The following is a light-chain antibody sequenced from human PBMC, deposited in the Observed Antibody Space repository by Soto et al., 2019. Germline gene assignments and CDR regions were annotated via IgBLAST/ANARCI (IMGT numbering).Light chain of an antibody. V-gene: IGLV1-40*01. CDR2: GNS. J-gene: IGLJ3*02. CDR1: SSHIGATYD. Sequence: QSVLTQPPSVSGAPGQRVTISCAGSSSHIGATYDIHWYQQLPGAAPRLLIYGNSNRPSGVPDRFAGSKSGTSASLAIIGLRVEDEGIYYCQAFDNSLSASGVFGGGTKVT. CDR3: QAFDNSLSASGV.